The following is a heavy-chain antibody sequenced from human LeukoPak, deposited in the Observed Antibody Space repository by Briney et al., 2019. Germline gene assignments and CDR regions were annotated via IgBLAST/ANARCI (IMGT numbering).Heavy chain of an antibody. D-gene: IGHD3-3*01. J-gene: IGHJ3*02. CDR3: ARGAGEDYDLWSGHAVDI. CDR1: GFTFRSYN. V-gene: IGHV3-21*01. CDR2: ISSSSSYI. Sequence: GGSLRLSCAASGFTFRSYNMNWVRQAPGKALEWVSSISSSSSYIYYADSVKGRFTISRDNAKNSLYLQMNSLRAEDTAVYYCARGAGEDYDLWSGHAVDIWGQGTMVTVSS.